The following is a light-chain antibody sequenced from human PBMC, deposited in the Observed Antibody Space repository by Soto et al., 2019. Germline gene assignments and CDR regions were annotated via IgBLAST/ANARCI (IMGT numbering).Light chain of an antibody. J-gene: IGLJ2*01. CDR3: AAWDDSLNGPV. CDR2: YDD. V-gene: IGLV1-36*01. Sequence: QSVLTQPPSVSEAPRQRVTISCSGSGSNIGNNAVNWYQQLPGKAPKLLIYYDDLLPSGVSDRFSGSTSGTSASLAISGLQSEDEADYYCAAWDDSLNGPVFGGGTKVTVL. CDR1: GSNIGNNA.